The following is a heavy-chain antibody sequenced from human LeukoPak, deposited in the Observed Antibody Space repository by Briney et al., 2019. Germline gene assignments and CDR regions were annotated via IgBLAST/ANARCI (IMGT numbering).Heavy chain of an antibody. Sequence: PGGSLRLSCAASGFTFSNYAMSWVRQAPGEGLEWVSSISVSGGSTFYADSVKGRFTISRDNSKNTLYLQMNSLRAEDTAVYYCALDSYYYGSGRREGIDYWGQGTLVTVSS. D-gene: IGHD3-10*01. CDR2: ISVSGGST. V-gene: IGHV3-23*01. CDR3: ALDSYYYGSGRREGIDY. J-gene: IGHJ4*02. CDR1: GFTFSNYA.